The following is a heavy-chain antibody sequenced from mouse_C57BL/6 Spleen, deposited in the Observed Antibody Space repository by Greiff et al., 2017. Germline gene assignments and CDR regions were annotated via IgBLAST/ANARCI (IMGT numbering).Heavy chain of an antibody. J-gene: IGHJ3*01. CDR2: INPSNGGT. CDR1: GYTFTSYW. CDR3: ATPSSNYHFAY. D-gene: IGHD2-5*01. V-gene: IGHV1-53*01. Sequence: QVQLQQPGTELVKPGASVQLSCKASGYTFTSYWMHWVKQRPGQGLEWIGNINPSNGGTNYNAKFKSKATLPTDKSSSTAYMQLSSLTTEDAAVDYCATPSSNYHFAYWGQGTLGTVAA.